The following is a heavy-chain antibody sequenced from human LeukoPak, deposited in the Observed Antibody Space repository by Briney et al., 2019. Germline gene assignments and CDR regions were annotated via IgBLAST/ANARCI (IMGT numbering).Heavy chain of an antibody. J-gene: IGHJ5*02. CDR3: ASARGITIFGVVIGWLDP. CDR1: GYTLTGYH. CDR2: TNLNSAGT. Sequence: ASLKLSCKASGYTLTGYHMHWASEAPGPGLEWKGWTNLNSAGTKCAQTLQGRVTMTRDTSIRPPNMELSRRRPHDTAVSARASARGITIFGVVIGWLDPWGRGTLVSVSS. V-gene: IGHV1-2*02. D-gene: IGHD3-3*01.